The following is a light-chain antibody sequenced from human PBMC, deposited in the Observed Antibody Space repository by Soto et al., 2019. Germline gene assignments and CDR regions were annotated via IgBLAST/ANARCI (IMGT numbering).Light chain of an antibody. CDR3: QRYNTYPTWT. CDR1: QSIGSW. CDR2: KAS. Sequence: DIQMTQSPSTLSASVGDRVTITCRASQSIGSWLAWYQQKPGKAPKFLIYKASTLQSGVPSRFSGSGSGTAFSLTISSLQPDDFATYYCQRYNTYPTWTFGQGTKVEIK. J-gene: IGKJ1*01. V-gene: IGKV1-5*03.